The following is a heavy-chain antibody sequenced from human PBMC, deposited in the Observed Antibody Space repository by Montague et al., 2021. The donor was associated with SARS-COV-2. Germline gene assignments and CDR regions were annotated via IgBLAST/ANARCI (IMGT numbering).Heavy chain of an antibody. Sequence: SLRLSCAASGFTFNSYTMNWVRQAPGKGLEWVASISGSGADIYCVPSLKGRFTISRDNARNSLFLQMSSLRADDTALYYCARWRWQQSEFDYWGQGTLVTVSS. J-gene: IGHJ4*02. V-gene: IGHV3-21*06. D-gene: IGHD5-24*01. CDR1: GFTFNSYT. CDR3: ARWRWQQSEFDY. CDR2: ISGSGADI.